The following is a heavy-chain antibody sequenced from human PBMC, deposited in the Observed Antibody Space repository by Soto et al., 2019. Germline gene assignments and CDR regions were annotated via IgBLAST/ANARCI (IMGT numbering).Heavy chain of an antibody. J-gene: IGHJ2*01. CDR1: GGTFSSYA. CDR2: IIPIFGTA. Sequence: QVQLVQSGAEVKKPGSSVKVSCKASGGTFSSYAISWVRQAPGQGLEWMGGIIPIFGTANYAQKFQGRVTITADESTSTAYMELSSLRSEDTAVYYCARGVGDYYDSSGYLGPLYGYFDLWGRGTLVTVSS. D-gene: IGHD3-22*01. V-gene: IGHV1-69*01. CDR3: ARGVGDYYDSSGYLGPLYGYFDL.